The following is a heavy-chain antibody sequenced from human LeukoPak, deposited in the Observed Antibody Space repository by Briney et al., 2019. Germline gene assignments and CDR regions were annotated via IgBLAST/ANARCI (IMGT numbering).Heavy chain of an antibody. CDR1: GYTFPSYD. V-gene: IGHV1-8*01. D-gene: IGHD3-10*01. CDR2: MNPNSGNA. Sequence: GASVKVSCKASGYTFPSYDISWVRQATGQGLEWMGWMNPNSGNAGYAQRFQGRVTMTRNNSISTAYMELTSLRSEDTAVYYCGRPLQRGSWTQRALDYWGQGTLVTVSS. CDR3: GRPLQRGSWTQRALDY. J-gene: IGHJ4*02.